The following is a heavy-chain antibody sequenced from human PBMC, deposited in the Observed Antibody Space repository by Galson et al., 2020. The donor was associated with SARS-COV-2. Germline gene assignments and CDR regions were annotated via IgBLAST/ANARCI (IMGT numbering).Heavy chain of an antibody. CDR1: GFTFRNAW. Sequence: GGSLRLYFAASGFTFRNAWMSWVRQAPGKGLEWVGRIKSKTDGGTTDYAAPVKGRFTISRDDSKNTLYLQMNSLKTEDTAVYYCSTDVVVVPAIDYWGQGTLVTVSS. J-gene: IGHJ4*02. CDR2: IKSKTDGGTT. V-gene: IGHV3-15*01. D-gene: IGHD2-15*01. CDR3: STDVVVVPAIDY.